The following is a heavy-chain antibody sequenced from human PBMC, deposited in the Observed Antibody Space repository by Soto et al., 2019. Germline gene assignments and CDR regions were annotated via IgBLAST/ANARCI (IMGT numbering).Heavy chain of an antibody. CDR1: GYIFTNYW. J-gene: IGHJ6*02. D-gene: IGHD3-10*01. CDR2: IYPGDSNI. V-gene: IGHV5-51*01. Sequence: EVQLVQSGAEVRKPGESLKISCEGSGYIFTNYWIGWVRQMPGKGLEWMGVIYPGDSNIRYSPSFQGQVTISADKSVSTAYLQWSSLKASDTAIYYCARVDGESYYYYYGMDVWGQGTTVTVSS. CDR3: ARVDGESYYYYYGMDV.